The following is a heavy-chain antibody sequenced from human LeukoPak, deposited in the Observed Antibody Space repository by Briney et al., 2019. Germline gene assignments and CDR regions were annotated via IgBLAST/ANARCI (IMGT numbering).Heavy chain of an antibody. Sequence: SETLSLTCAVYGGSFSGHYWSWIRQPPGKGLEWIGYIYYSGSTNYNPSLKSRVTISVDTSKNQFSLKLSSVTAADTAVYYCARNHYDSSGYLGYYYYMDVWGKGTTVTVSS. D-gene: IGHD3-22*01. J-gene: IGHJ6*03. CDR2: IYYSGST. CDR3: ARNHYDSSGYLGYYYYMDV. CDR1: GGSFSGHY. V-gene: IGHV4-59*11.